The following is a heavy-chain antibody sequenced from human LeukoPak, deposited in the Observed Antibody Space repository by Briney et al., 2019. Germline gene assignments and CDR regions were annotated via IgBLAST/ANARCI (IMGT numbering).Heavy chain of an antibody. Sequence: SETPSLTCTVSGGSISSYYWSWIRQPPGKGLEWIGYIYYSGSTNYNPSLKSRVTISVDTSKNQFSLKLSSVTAADTAVYYCARGGSSCDYWGQGTLVTVSS. V-gene: IGHV4-59*01. D-gene: IGHD6-13*01. CDR1: GGSISSYY. CDR2: IYYSGST. J-gene: IGHJ4*02. CDR3: ARGGSSCDY.